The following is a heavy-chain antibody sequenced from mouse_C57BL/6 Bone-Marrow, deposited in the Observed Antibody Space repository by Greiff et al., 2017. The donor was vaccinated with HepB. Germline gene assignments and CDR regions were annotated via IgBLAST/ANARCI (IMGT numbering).Heavy chain of an antibody. CDR3: ARQSYYGSSYDYAMDY. D-gene: IGHD1-1*01. Sequence: EVQVVESGGDLVKPGGSLKLSCAASGFTFSSYGMSWVRQTPDKRLEWVATISSGGSYTYYPDSVKGRFTISRDNAKNTLYLQMSSLKSEDTAMYYCARQSYYGSSYDYAMDYWGQGTSVTVSS. CDR1: GFTFSSYG. CDR2: ISSGGSYT. J-gene: IGHJ4*01. V-gene: IGHV5-6*01.